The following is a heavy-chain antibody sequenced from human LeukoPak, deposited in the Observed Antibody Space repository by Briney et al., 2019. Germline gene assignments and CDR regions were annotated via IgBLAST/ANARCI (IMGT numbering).Heavy chain of an antibody. V-gene: IGHV3-21*01. Sequence: GGSLRLSCAASGFTFSSYSMNWVRQAPGKGLEWVSFISSSSSYIYYADSVKGRFTISRDNAKNSLYLQMNSLRAEDTAVYYCARLGVLLWFGELNTDDYWGQGTLVTVSS. CDR3: ARLGVLLWFGELNTDDY. CDR2: ISSSSSYI. CDR1: GFTFSSYS. J-gene: IGHJ4*02. D-gene: IGHD3-10*01.